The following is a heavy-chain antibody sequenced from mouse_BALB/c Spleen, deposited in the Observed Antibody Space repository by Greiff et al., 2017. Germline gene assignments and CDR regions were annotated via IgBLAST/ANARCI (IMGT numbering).Heavy chain of an antibody. CDR2: IAPGSGST. V-gene: IGHV1S41*01. D-gene: IGHD2-1*01. J-gene: IGHJ4*01. CDR3: AREGDYGNYHAMDY. Sequence: DLVKPGASVKLSCKASGYTFTSYWINWIKQRPGQGLEWIGRIAPGSGSTYYNEMFKGKATLTVDTSSSTADIQLSSLSSEDSAVYFCAREGDYGNYHAMDYWGQGTSVTVSS. CDR1: GYTFTSYW.